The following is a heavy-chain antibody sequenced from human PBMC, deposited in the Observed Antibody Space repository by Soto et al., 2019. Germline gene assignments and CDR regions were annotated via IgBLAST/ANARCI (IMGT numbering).Heavy chain of an antibody. V-gene: IGHV4-4*02. Sequence: QVPLQESGPRLVRPSGTLSLTCTVSSGSISTANWWSWVRQPPGRGLEWIGEIYHSGDTNYNLSLKSRVTLSVDKSKTQFSLRLTSVTAADTAMYYCARRGGGVVLAATTPFDYWGQGNLVTVSP. J-gene: IGHJ4*02. CDR3: ARRGGGVVLAATTPFDY. D-gene: IGHD2-15*01. CDR2: IYHSGDT. CDR1: SGSISTANW.